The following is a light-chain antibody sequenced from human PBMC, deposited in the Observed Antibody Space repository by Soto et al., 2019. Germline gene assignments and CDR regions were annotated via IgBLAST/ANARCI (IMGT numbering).Light chain of an antibody. CDR1: QSVSSN. CDR3: QQYNNWPPTYT. CDR2: GAS. V-gene: IGKV3-15*01. Sequence: EIVMTQSPATLSVSPGERATLSCRASQSVSSNLAWYQQKPGQALRLLIYGASTRATGIPGRFSGSGTETEFTLTISSLQSEDFAVYYCQQYNNWPPTYTFGQGTKLEIK. J-gene: IGKJ2*01.